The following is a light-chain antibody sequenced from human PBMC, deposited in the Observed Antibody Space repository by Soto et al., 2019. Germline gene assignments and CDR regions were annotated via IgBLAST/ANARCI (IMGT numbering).Light chain of an antibody. CDR3: QQRSKWPVT. V-gene: IGKV3-11*01. J-gene: IGKJ4*01. CDR1: QSVNSY. CDR2: NAT. Sequence: EIVLTQSPATLSLSPGERATLSCRASQSVNSYLAWYQQKPGQAPRLLINNATSRATGIPASSSGSGSGTDFTLTISSLEPEDLAVYYCQQRSKWPVTFGGGTKVEIK.